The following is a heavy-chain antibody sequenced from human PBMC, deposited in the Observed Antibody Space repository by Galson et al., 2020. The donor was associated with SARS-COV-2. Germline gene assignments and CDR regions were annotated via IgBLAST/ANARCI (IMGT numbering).Heavy chain of an antibody. CDR2: INPNSGGT. CDR3: ARVNIGTIFGVELYH. D-gene: IGHD3-3*01. Sequence: ASVKVSCKASGYTFTGYYMHWVRQAPGQGLEWMGWINPNSGGTNYAQKFQGRVTMTRDTSISTAYMELSRLRSDDTAVYYCARVNIGTIFGVELYHRGQGTLVTGSP. J-gene: IGHJ4*01. V-gene: IGHV1-2*02. CDR1: GYTFTGYY.